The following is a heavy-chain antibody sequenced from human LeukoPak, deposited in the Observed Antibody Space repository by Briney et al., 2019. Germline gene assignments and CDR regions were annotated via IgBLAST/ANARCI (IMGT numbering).Heavy chain of an antibody. CDR2: VYYSGNT. CDR3: ARDHNQYYYGSGVSGGWFDP. D-gene: IGHD3-10*01. Sequence: SESLSLTCTVSGGSISGFYWNWIRQPPGKGLEWIGYVYYSGNTNYNPSLKSRVTISLDTSKNQFSLKLRSVTAADTAVYYCARDHNQYYYGSGVSGGWFDPWGQGTLVTVSS. J-gene: IGHJ5*02. V-gene: IGHV4-59*01. CDR1: GGSISGFY.